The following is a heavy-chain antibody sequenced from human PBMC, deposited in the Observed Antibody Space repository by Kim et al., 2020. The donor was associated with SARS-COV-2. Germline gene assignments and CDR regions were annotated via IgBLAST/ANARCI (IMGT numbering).Heavy chain of an antibody. Sequence: GGSLRLSCAASGFTFSSYSMNWVRQAPGKGLEWVSYISSSSSTIYYADSVKGRFAISRDNAKNSLYLQMNSLRDEDTAVYYCATMYYYDSSGFIRPDDYWGQGTLVTVSS. CDR3: ATMYYYDSSGFIRPDDY. CDR2: ISSSSSTI. J-gene: IGHJ4*02. CDR1: GFTFSSYS. V-gene: IGHV3-48*02. D-gene: IGHD3-22*01.